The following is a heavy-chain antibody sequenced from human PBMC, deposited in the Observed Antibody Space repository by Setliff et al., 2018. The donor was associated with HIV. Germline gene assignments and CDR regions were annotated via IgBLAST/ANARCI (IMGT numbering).Heavy chain of an antibody. Sequence: SETLSLTCTVSGGSTSTSGYYWGWIRQPPGKGREWIVSIYSSGSTYYNPTLKSRVTISVDTSKNQFSLKLKSVTAADTAVYYCATSAESGFGIHWGVFNIWGQGTRVTV. V-gene: IGHV4-39*01. CDR1: GGSTSTSGYY. D-gene: IGHD3-10*01. CDR3: ATSAESGFGIHWGVFNI. J-gene: IGHJ3*02. CDR2: IYSSGST.